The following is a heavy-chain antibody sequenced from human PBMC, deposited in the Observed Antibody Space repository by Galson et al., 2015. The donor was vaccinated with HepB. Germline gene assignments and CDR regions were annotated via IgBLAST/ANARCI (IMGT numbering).Heavy chain of an antibody. D-gene: IGHD4/OR15-4a*01. CDR3: CRGPLTVAFGY. J-gene: IGHJ4*02. Sequence: SLRLSCATSGFTFGDHVMSWFRQAPGKGLEWLGVIKSKAYGETTDYAASVKGRFAISRDDSKSVAYLEMNSLKSEDTAVYYCCRGPLTVAFGYWGQGAQVTVSS. CDR1: GFTFGDHV. CDR2: IKSKAYGETT. V-gene: IGHV3-49*03.